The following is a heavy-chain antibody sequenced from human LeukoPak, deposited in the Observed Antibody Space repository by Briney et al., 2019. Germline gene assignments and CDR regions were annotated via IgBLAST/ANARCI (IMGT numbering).Heavy chain of an antibody. Sequence: PRASVKVSCKASGYTFTSYYMHWVRQAPGQGLEWMGIINPSGGSTSYAQKFQGRVTMTRDTSTSTVYMELSSLRSEDTAVYYCARSLAYCGGDCYSGFDYWGQGTLVTVSS. V-gene: IGHV1-46*01. CDR3: ARSLAYCGGDCYSGFDY. CDR2: INPSGGST. D-gene: IGHD2-21*02. J-gene: IGHJ4*02. CDR1: GYTFTSYY.